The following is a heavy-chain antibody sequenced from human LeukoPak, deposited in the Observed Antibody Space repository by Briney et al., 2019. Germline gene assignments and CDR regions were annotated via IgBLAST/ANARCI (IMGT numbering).Heavy chain of an antibody. CDR3: ARVYIAEDY. J-gene: IGHJ4*02. CDR1: GFTFSSYS. Sequence: GGSLRLSCAASGFTFSSYSMNWVRQAPGKGLEWVSYISDTGSTIYYADSVKGRFTISRDNAKNSLYLQMNSLRAEDTAVYYCARVYIAEDYWGQGTLVTVSS. CDR2: ISDTGSTI. D-gene: IGHD2-15*01. V-gene: IGHV3-48*04.